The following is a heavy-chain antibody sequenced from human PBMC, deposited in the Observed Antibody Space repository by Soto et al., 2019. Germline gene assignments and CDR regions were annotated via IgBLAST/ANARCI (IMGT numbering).Heavy chain of an antibody. D-gene: IGHD3-10*01. CDR3: ARSVRPLSCLDP. V-gene: IGHV3-23*01. J-gene: IGHJ5*02. CDR1: GFPFSAYA. CDR2: IGGSGTTI. Sequence: SLRLSCVASGFPFSAYAMNWVRQTPGKGLEWVCGIGGSGTTIYCADSVKGRFTISRDNFGNTMYLQMNSVRDEDTAVYYCARSVRPLSCLDPWGQGTGVTVSS.